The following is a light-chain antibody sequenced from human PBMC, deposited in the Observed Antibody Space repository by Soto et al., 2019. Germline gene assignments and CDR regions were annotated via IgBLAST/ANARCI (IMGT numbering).Light chain of an antibody. CDR2: DVS. J-gene: IGLJ1*01. CDR3: SSYISSATSHV. Sequence: QSALTQPPSVSGSPGQSVTISCSGSSRDIGSHNSVSWYKQAPGTPPKLIISDVSGRPSGVPDRLSESKSGTTASLTISGLQPEDDGDYYCSSYISSATSHVFGTGTKHTV. V-gene: IGLV2-18*02. CDR1: SRDIGSHNS.